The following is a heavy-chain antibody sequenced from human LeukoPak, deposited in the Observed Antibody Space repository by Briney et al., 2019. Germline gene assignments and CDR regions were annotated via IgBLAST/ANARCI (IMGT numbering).Heavy chain of an antibody. CDR1: GGTFSSYA. CDR3: ARDQGGSSWFDY. V-gene: IGHV1-69*13. CDR2: IIPIFGTA. D-gene: IGHD6-13*01. J-gene: IGHJ4*02. Sequence: ASVKVSCKASGGTFSSYAISWVRQAPGQGLKWMGGIIPIFGTANYAQKFQGRVTITADESTSTAYMELSSLRSGDTAVYYCARDQGGSSWFDYWGQGTLVTVSS.